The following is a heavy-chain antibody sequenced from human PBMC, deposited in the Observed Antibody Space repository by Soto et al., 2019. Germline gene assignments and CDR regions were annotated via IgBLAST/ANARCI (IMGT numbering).Heavy chain of an antibody. CDR1: GFTFSSYG. Sequence: GGSLRLSCAASGFTFSSYGMHWVRQAPGKGLEWVAVIWYDGSNKYYADSVKGRFTISRDNSKNTLYLQMNSLRAEDTAVYYCARIPAPKGLPVVWGQGTLVTVSS. J-gene: IGHJ4*02. CDR2: IWYDGSNK. CDR3: ARIPAPKGLPVV. D-gene: IGHD2-21*01. V-gene: IGHV3-33*01.